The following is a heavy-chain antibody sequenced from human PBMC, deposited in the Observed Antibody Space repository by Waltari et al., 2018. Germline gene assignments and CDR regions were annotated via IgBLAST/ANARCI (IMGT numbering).Heavy chain of an antibody. D-gene: IGHD1-26*01. CDR2: INTDGSST. Sequence: EVQLVESGGGLVQPGGSLRLSCAASGFTFSRYWMHWVRQAPGKGLVWVSRINTDGSSTSYADSVKGRFTISRDNAKNTLYLQMNSLSAEDTAVYYCAREGVVGATSDYWGQGTLVTVSS. CDR3: AREGVVGATSDY. V-gene: IGHV3-74*01. CDR1: GFTFSRYW. J-gene: IGHJ4*02.